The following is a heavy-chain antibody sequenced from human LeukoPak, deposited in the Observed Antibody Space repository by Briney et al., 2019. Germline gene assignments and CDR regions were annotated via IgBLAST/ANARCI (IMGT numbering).Heavy chain of an antibody. D-gene: IGHD2-15*01. CDR2: IYPGDSDT. CDR1: GYSFTSYW. CDR3: ARRYCSGGSCYRHDAFDI. V-gene: IGHV5-51*01. Sequence: AGESLKISCKGSGYSFTSYWIGWVRQMPGKGLEWMGIIYPGDSDTRYSPSFQGQVTISADKSISTAYLQWSSLKASDTAMYYCARRYCSGGSCYRHDAFDIWGQGTMVTVSS. J-gene: IGHJ3*02.